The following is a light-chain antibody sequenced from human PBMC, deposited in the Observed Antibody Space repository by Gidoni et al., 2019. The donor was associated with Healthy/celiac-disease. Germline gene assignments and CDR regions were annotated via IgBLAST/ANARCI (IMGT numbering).Light chain of an antibody. CDR3: QQYNNWPPVT. Sequence: ELVLTHSRATLSVSPGASATLSCRASQRVSSNLAWYQQKPGQAPRLLIYGAATSATSIPARFSGSGSGTEFTIIISSLQSEDVAVYYCQQYNNWPPVTFGQGTRLEIK. CDR1: QRVSSN. J-gene: IGKJ5*01. V-gene: IGKV3-15*01. CDR2: GAA.